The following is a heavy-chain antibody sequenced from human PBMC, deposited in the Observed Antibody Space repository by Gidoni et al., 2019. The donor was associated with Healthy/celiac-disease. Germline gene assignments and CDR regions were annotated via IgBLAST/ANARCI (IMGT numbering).Heavy chain of an antibody. V-gene: IGHV1-24*01. J-gene: IGHJ3*02. D-gene: IGHD5-12*01. CDR1: GYTLTELS. Sequence: QVQLVQSGAEVKKPGASVKVSCKVSGYTLTELSMHWVRQAPGKGLEWRGGFDPEDGETIYAQKFQGRVTMTEDTSKDTAYMELSSLRSEDTAVYYCATQVEMATITRAFDIWGQGTMVTVSS. CDR2: FDPEDGET. CDR3: ATQVEMATITRAFDI.